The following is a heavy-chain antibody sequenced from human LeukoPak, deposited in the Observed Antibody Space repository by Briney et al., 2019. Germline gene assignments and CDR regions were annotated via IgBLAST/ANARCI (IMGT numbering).Heavy chain of an antibody. Sequence: GGSLRLSCAASGFTFSSYSMNWVRQAPGKGLEWVSYISSSSSTIYYADSVKGRFTISRDNAKNSLYLQMNSLRAEDTAVYYCARDRDLLWFGELLSGYYFDYWGQGTLVTVSS. CDR3: ARDRDLLWFGELLSGYYFDY. J-gene: IGHJ4*02. V-gene: IGHV3-48*04. CDR1: GFTFSSYS. D-gene: IGHD3-10*01. CDR2: ISSSSSTI.